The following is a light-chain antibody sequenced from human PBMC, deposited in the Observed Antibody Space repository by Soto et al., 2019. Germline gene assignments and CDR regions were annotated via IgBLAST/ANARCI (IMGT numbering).Light chain of an antibody. Sequence: QPVLTQPASVSGSPVQSITISCTGTSSDVGAYNYDSWYQQYPGEAPKVIIYDVSHRPAGVSNRFSGSKSGNTASLTISGLQTQDEADYYCSSYTSATTYVFGTGTRSRS. V-gene: IGLV2-14*01. J-gene: IGLJ1*01. CDR1: SSDVGAYNY. CDR2: DVS. CDR3: SSYTSATTYV.